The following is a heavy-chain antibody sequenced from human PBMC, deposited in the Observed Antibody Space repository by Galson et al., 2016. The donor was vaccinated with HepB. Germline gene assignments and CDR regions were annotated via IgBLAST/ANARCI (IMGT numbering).Heavy chain of an antibody. CDR3: ATTVTRTYWYFAL. CDR1: GGSISNNAYY. CDR2: VYYSGNK. J-gene: IGHJ2*01. D-gene: IGHD4-17*01. Sequence: LSLTSTVSGGSISNNAYYWGWIRQPPGKGLEWIGSVYYSGNKYYDPSLKSRVTIPVDTSKNQFSLQLSSVTAADTAVYYCATTVTRTYWYFALWGLGTLVTVSS. V-gene: IGHV4-39*01.